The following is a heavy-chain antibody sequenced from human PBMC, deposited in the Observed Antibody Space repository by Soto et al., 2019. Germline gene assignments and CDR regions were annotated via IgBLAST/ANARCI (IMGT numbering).Heavy chain of an antibody. Sequence: SETLSLTCTVSGASISSYYWTWIRQPPGKGLKWIGYISNSGSTYYNPSLKSRVNIRVDTSKNHFSLILTSVTAADTAVYYCARLRPMTGTTDWFDPWGQGTLVTVSS. CDR1: GASISSYY. D-gene: IGHD1-20*01. CDR2: ISNSGST. J-gene: IGHJ5*02. CDR3: ARLRPMTGTTDWFDP. V-gene: IGHV4-59*08.